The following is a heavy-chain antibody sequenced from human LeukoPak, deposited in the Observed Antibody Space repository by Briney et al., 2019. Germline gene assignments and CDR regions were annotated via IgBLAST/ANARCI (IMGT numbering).Heavy chain of an antibody. CDR2: IYYSGST. CDR3: AREVAFYSRGWWTQAYRYSGSPSWDY. CDR1: VGSISSSSYY. V-gene: IGHV4-39*01. D-gene: IGHD1-26*01. Sequence: SETLSLTCTVSVGSISSSSYYWGWIRQPPGKGLEWIGSIYYSGSTYYNPSLKSRVTISVDTSKNQFSLKLSSVTAADTAVYYCAREVAFYSRGWWTQAYRYSGSPSWDYWGQGTLVTVSS. J-gene: IGHJ4*02.